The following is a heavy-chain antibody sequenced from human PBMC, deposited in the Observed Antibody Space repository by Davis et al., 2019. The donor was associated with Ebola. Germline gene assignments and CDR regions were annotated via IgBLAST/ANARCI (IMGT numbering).Heavy chain of an antibody. D-gene: IGHD3-16*01. CDR2: VNINGQTT. CDR3: LGDPNWAFGY. Sequence: GESLKISCAASGFTFSSYGMSWVRQAPGKGLEYVSSVNINGQTTYYADSVRGRFSVSSDNSKNTLFLEMNSLRVDDTAIYFCLGDPNWAFGYWGQGTLVTVSS. CDR1: GFTFSSYG. J-gene: IGHJ4*01. V-gene: IGHV3-23*01.